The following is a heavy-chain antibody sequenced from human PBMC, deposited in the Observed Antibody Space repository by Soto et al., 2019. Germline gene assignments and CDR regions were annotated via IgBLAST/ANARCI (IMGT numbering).Heavy chain of an antibody. J-gene: IGHJ4*02. D-gene: IGHD3-10*01. CDR1: GFTFSSYA. V-gene: IGHV3-30-3*01. CDR2: ISYDGSNK. CDR3: ARDGVTMVRGVPYY. Sequence: PGGSLRLSCAASGFTFSSYAMHWVRQAPGKGLEWVAVISYDGSNKYYADSVKGRFTISRDNSKNTLYLQMNSLRAEDTAVYYCARDGVTMVRGVPYYWGQGTLVTVSS.